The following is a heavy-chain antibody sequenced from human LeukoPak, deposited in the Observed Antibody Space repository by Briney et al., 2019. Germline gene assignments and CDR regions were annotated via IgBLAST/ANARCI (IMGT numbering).Heavy chain of an antibody. CDR2: ISSSGSTI. D-gene: IGHD3-16*01. J-gene: IGHJ6*02. CDR1: GFTFSSYE. CDR3: ARRPDYGEKGGGYYYYGMDV. V-gene: IGHV3-48*03. Sequence: GGSLRLPCAASGFTFSSYEMNWVRQAPGKGLEWVSYISSSGSTIYYADSVKGRFTISRDNAKNSLYLQMNSLRAEDTAVYYCARRPDYGEKGGGYYYYGMDVWGQGTTVTVSS.